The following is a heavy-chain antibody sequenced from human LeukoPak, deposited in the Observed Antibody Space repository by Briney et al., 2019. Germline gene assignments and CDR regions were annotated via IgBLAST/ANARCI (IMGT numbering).Heavy chain of an antibody. D-gene: IGHD5-12*01. CDR2: INSNSGNT. Sequence: ASVKVSCKASGYTFTGYAINWVRQATGQGLEWMGWINSNSGNTGYAQKVQGRVTMTRNTSISTAYLELSSLRSEDTGVYYCARLGYSGYDYLHYHYHGRDVWGQGTTVSVSS. CDR1: GYTFTGYA. J-gene: IGHJ6*02. CDR3: ARLGYSGYDYLHYHYHGRDV. V-gene: IGHV1-8*01.